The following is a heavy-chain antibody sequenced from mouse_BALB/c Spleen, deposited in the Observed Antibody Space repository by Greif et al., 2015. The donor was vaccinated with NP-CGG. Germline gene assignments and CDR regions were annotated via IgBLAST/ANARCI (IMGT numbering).Heavy chain of an antibody. CDR2: ISNGGGST. J-gene: IGHJ3*01. CDR1: GFTFSDYY. Sequence: EVQLVESGGGLVQPGGSLKLSCATSGFTFSDYYMYWVRQTPEKRLEWVAYISNGGGSTYYPDTVKGRFTISRDNAKNTLYLQMSRLKSEDTAMYYCARDGNYGAYWGQGTLVTVSA. V-gene: IGHV5-12*02. CDR3: ARDGNYGAY. D-gene: IGHD2-1*01.